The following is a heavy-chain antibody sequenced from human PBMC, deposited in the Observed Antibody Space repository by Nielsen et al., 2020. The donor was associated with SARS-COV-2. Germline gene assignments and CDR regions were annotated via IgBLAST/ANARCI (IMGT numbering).Heavy chain of an antibody. D-gene: IGHD6-19*01. CDR1: GYTFTSYG. CDR3: ARISSGWYGYYYYGMDV. Sequence: ASVKVSCKASGYTFTSYGISWVRQAPGQGLEWMGWISAYNGNTNYAQKLQGRVTMTTDTSTSTAYMELSRLRSDDTAVYYCARISSGWYGYYYYGMDVWGQGTTVTVSS. CDR2: ISAYNGNT. J-gene: IGHJ6*02. V-gene: IGHV1-18*01.